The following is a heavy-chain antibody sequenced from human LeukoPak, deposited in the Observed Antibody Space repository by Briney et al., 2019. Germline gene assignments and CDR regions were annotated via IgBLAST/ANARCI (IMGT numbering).Heavy chain of an antibody. D-gene: IGHD3-10*01. Sequence: ASVKVSCKASGYTFTSYYIHWVRQAPGRGLEWMGLINPIGGSTNYAQKFQGRVTMTRDTSTSTVYMELSSLRSEDTAVYYCARGPSITMVRGGQWYYYMDVWGKGTTVTISS. V-gene: IGHV1-46*01. J-gene: IGHJ6*03. CDR2: INPIGGST. CDR1: GYTFTSYY. CDR3: ARGPSITMVRGGQWYYYMDV.